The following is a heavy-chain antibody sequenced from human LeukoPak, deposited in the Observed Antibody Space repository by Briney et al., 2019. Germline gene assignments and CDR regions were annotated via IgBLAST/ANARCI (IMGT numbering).Heavy chain of an antibody. CDR1: GFSFTDAW. J-gene: IGHJ3*02. Sequence: GGSLRLSCAASGFSFTDAWMSWVRQAPGEGLEWVGRVKSKTEGGTTDYAAPVKGRFIISRDDSKNTLFLQMNSLKTEDTAVYYCSTDSTLTSAFDIWGQGTMVTVSS. CDR2: VKSKTEGGTT. D-gene: IGHD4-11*01. V-gene: IGHV3-15*01. CDR3: STDSTLTSAFDI.